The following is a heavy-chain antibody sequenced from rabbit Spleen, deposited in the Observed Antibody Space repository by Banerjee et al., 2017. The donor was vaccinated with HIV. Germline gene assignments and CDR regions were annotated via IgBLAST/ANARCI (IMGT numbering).Heavy chain of an antibody. CDR2: SYAGSSGST. J-gene: IGHJ6*01. D-gene: IGHD8-1*01. CDR1: GFSFNSDYD. CDR3: ARDTGSSFSSYGMDL. Sequence: QSLEESGGGLVKHGASLTLTCKASGFSFNSDYDMCWVRQAPGKGLEWIACSYAGSSGSTYSAIWAKGRFTISKTSSTTVTLQMTSLTAADTATYFCARDTGSSFSSYGMDLWGPGTLVTVS. V-gene: IGHV1S40*01.